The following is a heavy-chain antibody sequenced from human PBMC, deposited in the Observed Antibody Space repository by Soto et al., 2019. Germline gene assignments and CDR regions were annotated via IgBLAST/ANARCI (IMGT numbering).Heavy chain of an antibody. CDR3: ARGRKWLQFDGQD. D-gene: IGHD5-12*01. Sequence: QVQLVQSGAEVKKPGSSVKVSCKASGGTFSSYAISWVRQAPGQGLESMGGIIPNFGTANYAQKFQGRVTITADEATSTAYMELSSLRSEDTAVYYCARGRKWLQFDGQDWGQGTLVTVSS. J-gene: IGHJ4*02. V-gene: IGHV1-69*01. CDR2: IIPNFGTA. CDR1: GGTFSSYA.